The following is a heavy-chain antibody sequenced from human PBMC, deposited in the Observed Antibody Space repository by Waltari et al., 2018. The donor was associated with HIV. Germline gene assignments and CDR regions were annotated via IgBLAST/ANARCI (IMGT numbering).Heavy chain of an antibody. Sequence: WLAWVRQRPGKGLEWMGIVYPGDSETRYSPSFEGQVTISVDKSIATAYLQWSSLKASDSAVYYCVRPGLAYCGGDCYYHFWGQGTLVSVSS. CDR3: VRPGLAYCGGDCYYHF. CDR1: W. CDR2: VYPGDSET. J-gene: IGHJ4*02. D-gene: IGHD2-21*02. V-gene: IGHV5-51*01.